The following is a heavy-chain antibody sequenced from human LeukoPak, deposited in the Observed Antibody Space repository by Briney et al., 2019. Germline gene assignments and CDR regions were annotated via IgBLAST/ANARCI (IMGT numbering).Heavy chain of an antibody. CDR1: GYTLTELS. D-gene: IGHD2-2*01. J-gene: IGHJ4*02. CDR3: ATDIHCSSTSCKGY. V-gene: IGHV1-24*01. Sequence: ASVKVSRKVSGYTLTELSMHWVRQAPGKGLEWMGGFDPEDGETIYAQKFQGRVTMTEDTSTDTAYMELSSLRSEDTAVYYCATDIHCSSTSCKGYWGQGTLVTVSS. CDR2: FDPEDGET.